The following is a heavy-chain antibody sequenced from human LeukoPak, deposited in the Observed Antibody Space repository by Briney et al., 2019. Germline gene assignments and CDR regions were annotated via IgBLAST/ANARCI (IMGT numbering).Heavy chain of an antibody. CDR3: ARVGDSSGYYPGPYYYGMDV. CDR1: GYTFTSYY. D-gene: IGHD3-22*01. CDR2: INPSGGST. V-gene: IGHV1-46*01. J-gene: IGHJ6*02. Sequence: ASVKVSCKASGYTFTSYYMHWVRQAPGQGLEWMGIINPSGGSTSYAQKFQGRVTMTRDTSTSTVYMELSSLRSEDTAVYYCARVGDSSGYYPGPYYYGMDVWGQGTTVTVSS.